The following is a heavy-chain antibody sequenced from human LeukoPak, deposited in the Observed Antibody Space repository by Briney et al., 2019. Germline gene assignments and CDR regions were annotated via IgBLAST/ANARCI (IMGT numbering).Heavy chain of an antibody. J-gene: IGHJ5*02. V-gene: IGHV1-18*01. D-gene: IGHD6-25*01. CDR1: GYTFTSYG. CDR2: ISAYNGNT. Sequence: ASVKVSCKASGYTFTSYGISWVRQAPGQGLEWMGWISAYNGNTNYAQKLQGRVTITTDESTSTAYMELSSLRSEDTAVYYCARGPTGSGPWFDPWGQGTLVTVSS. CDR3: ARGPTGSGPWFDP.